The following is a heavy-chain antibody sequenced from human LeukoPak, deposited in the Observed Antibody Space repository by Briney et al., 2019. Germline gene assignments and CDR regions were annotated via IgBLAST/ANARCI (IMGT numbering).Heavy chain of an antibody. CDR1: GFTVSSNY. D-gene: IGHD3-10*01. V-gene: IGHV3-53*01. CDR3: ARGDYFGSGSPRDPLDY. J-gene: IGHJ4*02. Sequence: PGGSPRLSCAASGFTVSSNYMSWVRQAPGKGLEWVSLIYSGGSTYYADSVKGRFTISRDNSKNTLYLQMNSLRAEDTAVYYCARGDYFGSGSPRDPLDYWGQGTLVTVSS. CDR2: IYSGGST.